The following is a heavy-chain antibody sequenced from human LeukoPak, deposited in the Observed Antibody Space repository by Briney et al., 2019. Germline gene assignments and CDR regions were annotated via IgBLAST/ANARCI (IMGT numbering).Heavy chain of an antibody. D-gene: IGHD6-13*01. CDR1: GYTFNTYG. Sequence: GASVKVSFKASGYTFNTYGINWMRRAPGQGLGWMGWINAYNGNTYYSQSLQDRVTMTTDTSTSTAYMELRSLRSDDTAVYYCARATISSSWPLFDYWGQGTLVTVSS. CDR3: ARATISSSWPLFDY. J-gene: IGHJ4*02. V-gene: IGHV1-18*01. CDR2: INAYNGNT.